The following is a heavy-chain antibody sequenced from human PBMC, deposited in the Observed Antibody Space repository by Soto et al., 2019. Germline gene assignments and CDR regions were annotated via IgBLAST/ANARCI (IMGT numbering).Heavy chain of an antibody. D-gene: IGHD4-17*01. V-gene: IGHV4-59*08. CDR2: IFYSGDT. CDR3: VRHGDSHWSFQY. J-gene: IGHJ4*02. Sequence: PSESLALTCTVCGGSMRSYYWGVIRQTPGKGLEWIGYIFYSGDTNYNPSLKSRVTMSLDTSNNQFSLDLKSVIASDTAVYYCVRHGDSHWSFQYWGQGALVTVSS. CDR1: GGSMRSYY.